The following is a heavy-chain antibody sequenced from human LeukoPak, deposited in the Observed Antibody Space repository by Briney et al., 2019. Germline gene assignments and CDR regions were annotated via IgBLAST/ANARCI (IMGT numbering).Heavy chain of an antibody. CDR3: ALHYYDSSGYPYYFDY. Sequence: GGSLRLSCAASGFTVSNNYMSWVRQAPGKGLEWVSVIYTGVSTYYADSVKGRFAISRDNSKNTLYLQMNSLRAEDTAVYYCALHYYDSSGYPYYFDYWGQGTLVTVSS. J-gene: IGHJ4*02. CDR1: GFTVSNNY. V-gene: IGHV3-53*01. CDR2: IYTGVST. D-gene: IGHD3-22*01.